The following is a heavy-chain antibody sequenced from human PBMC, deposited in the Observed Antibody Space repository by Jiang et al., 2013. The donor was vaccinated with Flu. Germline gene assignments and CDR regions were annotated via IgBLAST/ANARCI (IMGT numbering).Heavy chain of an antibody. D-gene: IGHD4-17*01. CDR2: IYWDDDK. Sequence: KPTQTLTLTCTFSGFSLTTSGMGVGWFRQPPGKALEWLALIYWDDDKRYRPSLINRLAITKDTSKNQVVLTMTNMDPVDTATFFCARFAYGDFTDWFDPWGQGTLVTVSS. CDR3: ARFAYGDFTDWFDP. J-gene: IGHJ5*02. CDR1: GFSLTTSGMG. V-gene: IGHV2-5*02.